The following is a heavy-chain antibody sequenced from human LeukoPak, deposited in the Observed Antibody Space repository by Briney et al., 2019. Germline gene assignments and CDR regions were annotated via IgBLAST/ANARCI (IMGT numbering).Heavy chain of an antibody. CDR3: ARAGGSYYRIDY. J-gene: IGHJ4*02. CDR2: IYHSGST. D-gene: IGHD1-26*01. CDR1: GYSISSGYY. V-gene: IGHV4-38-2*02. Sequence: SETLSLTCTVSGYSISSGYYWGWIRQPPGKGLEWIGSIYHSGSTYYNPSLKSRVTISVDTSKNQFSLKLSSVAAADTAVYYCARAGGSYYRIDYWGQGTLVTVSS.